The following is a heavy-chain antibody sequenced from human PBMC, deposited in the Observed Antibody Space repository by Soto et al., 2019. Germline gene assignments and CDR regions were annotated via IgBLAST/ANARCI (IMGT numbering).Heavy chain of an antibody. J-gene: IGHJ3*01. CDR1: GYTFTGYY. CDR3: ASVRAYDRSVYDPFDS. V-gene: IGHV1-2*04. Sequence: ASMKVSCKASGYTFTGYYMHWVRQAPGQGLEWMGWINPNSGGTNYAQKFQGWVTMTRDTSISTAYMELSRLRSDDTAVYYCASVRAYDRSVYDPFDSGGQGSMVTVS. CDR2: INPNSGGT. D-gene: IGHD3-22*01.